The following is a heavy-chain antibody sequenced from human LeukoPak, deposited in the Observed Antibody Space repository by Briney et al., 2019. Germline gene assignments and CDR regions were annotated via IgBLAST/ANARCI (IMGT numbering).Heavy chain of an antibody. J-gene: IGHJ4*02. V-gene: IGHV4-59*01. Sequence: SETLSLTCTVSGGSISSYYWSWIRQPPGKGLEWIGYIYYSGSTNYNPSLKSRVTISVDTSKNQFSLKLSSVTAAGTAVYYCARGGITMVRGVNHFDYWGQGTLVTASS. CDR1: GGSISSYY. CDR2: IYYSGST. D-gene: IGHD3-10*01. CDR3: ARGGITMVRGVNHFDY.